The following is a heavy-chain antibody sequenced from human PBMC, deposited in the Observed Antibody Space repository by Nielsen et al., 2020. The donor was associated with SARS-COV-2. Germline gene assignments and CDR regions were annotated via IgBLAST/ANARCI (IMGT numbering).Heavy chain of an antibody. D-gene: IGHD2/OR15-2a*01. J-gene: IGHJ4*02. Sequence: SETLSLTCTVSGGSISSYYWSWIRQPPGKGLEWIGYIYYSGSTNYNPSLKSRVTISVDTSKNQFSLKLSSVTAADTAVYYCARMIGYSTSSDSWGQGTLVTGSS. V-gene: IGHV4-59*13. CDR2: IYYSGST. CDR3: ARMIGYSTSSDS. CDR1: GGSISSYY.